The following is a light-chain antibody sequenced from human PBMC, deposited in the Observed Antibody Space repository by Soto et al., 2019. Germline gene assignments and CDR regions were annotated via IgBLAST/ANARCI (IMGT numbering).Light chain of an antibody. CDR2: EVS. CDR3: NSFNSSSTYV. Sequence: QSALTQPASVSGSPGQSITISCTGTSSDVGGYKYVSWYQQHPGKAPKLIIYEVSNRPSGVSNRFSGSKSGNTASLTISGLQAEDETDYYCNSFNSSSTYVFGTGTKVTVL. CDR1: SSDVGGYKY. J-gene: IGLJ1*01. V-gene: IGLV2-14*01.